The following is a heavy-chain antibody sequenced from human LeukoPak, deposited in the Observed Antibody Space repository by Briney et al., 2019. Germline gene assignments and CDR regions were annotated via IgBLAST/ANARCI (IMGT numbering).Heavy chain of an antibody. CDR1: GGSISSHY. J-gene: IGHJ5*02. CDR3: ARVPLFRFSGAATTELFDP. V-gene: IGHV4-59*11. CDR2: IYYSGST. Sequence: SSETLSLTCTVSGGSISSHYWSWIRQPPGKGLEWIGYIYYSGSTNYNPSLKSRVTISVDTSKNQFSLKLSSVTAADTAVYYCARVPLFRFSGAATTELFDPWGQRTLVTVSS. D-gene: IGHD3-3*01.